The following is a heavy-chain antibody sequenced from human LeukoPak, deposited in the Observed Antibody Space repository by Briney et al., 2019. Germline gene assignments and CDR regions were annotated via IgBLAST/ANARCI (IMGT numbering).Heavy chain of an antibody. V-gene: IGHV3-23*01. CDR3: AKWTSGYYDSGLDAFDI. D-gene: IGHD3-22*01. Sequence: GGSLRLSCAASGFTFSSYAMSWVRQAPGKGLEWVSAISGSGGSTYYADSVKGRFTISRDNSKNTLYLQMNSLRAEDTAVYYCAKWTSGYYDSGLDAFDIWGQGTMVTVSS. CDR2: ISGSGGST. CDR1: GFTFSSYA. J-gene: IGHJ3*02.